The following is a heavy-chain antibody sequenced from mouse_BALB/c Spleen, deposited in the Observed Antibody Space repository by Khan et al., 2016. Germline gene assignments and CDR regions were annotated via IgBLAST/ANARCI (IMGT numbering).Heavy chain of an antibody. Sequence: EVQLQESGPDLVKPSQSLSLTCTVTGYSIPSHYSWHWIRHFPGNKLEWMGYIHYSGSTNYNPSLKSRISITRDTPKNPFFLQLNSVTTEDTATYYCATSTSGYWYYFDYWGQGTTLTVSS. D-gene: IGHD3-1*01. CDR2: IHYSGST. J-gene: IGHJ2*01. CDR3: ATSTSGYWYYFDY. V-gene: IGHV3-1*02. CDR1: GYSIPSHYS.